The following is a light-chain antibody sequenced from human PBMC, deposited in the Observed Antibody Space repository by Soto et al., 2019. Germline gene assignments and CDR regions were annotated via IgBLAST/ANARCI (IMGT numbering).Light chain of an antibody. CDR1: SSNIGAGHD. CDR2: ANS. Sequence: QSVLTQPPSVSGAPGQRVTISCSESSSNIGAGHDVHWYQQLPGTAPTLLIYANSHRPSGIPDRFSGAKSGTSASLAITGLQAEDEADYYCQSYDSSLTRYVFGTGTKLTVL. J-gene: IGLJ1*01. V-gene: IGLV1-40*01. CDR3: QSYDSSLTRYV.